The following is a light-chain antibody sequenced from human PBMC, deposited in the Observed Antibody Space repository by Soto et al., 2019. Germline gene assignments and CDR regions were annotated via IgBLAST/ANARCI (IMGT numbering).Light chain of an antibody. CDR3: QQSITTPT. V-gene: IGKV1-39*01. CDR1: QSINIY. J-gene: IGKJ2*01. CDR2: TTS. Sequence: DIQMTQSPSSLSASVGDRVTITCRASQSINIYINWYQQKPGKAPKLLFYTTSSLYSGVPSSFSGSGSATDFTLTSSSLQAEDFATYYCQQSITTPTFGQGTRLEIK.